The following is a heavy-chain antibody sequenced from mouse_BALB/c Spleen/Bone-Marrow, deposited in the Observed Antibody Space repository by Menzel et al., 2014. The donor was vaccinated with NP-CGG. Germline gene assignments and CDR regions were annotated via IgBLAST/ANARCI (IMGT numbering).Heavy chain of an antibody. D-gene: IGHD1-1*01. CDR1: GFNIKDTY. CDR2: IDPANGNT. Sequence: EVKLVESGAELVKPGASVKLSCTASGFNIKDTYMHWVKQRPEQGLEWIGRIDPANGNTKYDPKFQGKATITADTSSNTAYLQLSSLTSEDAAVYYCAAYYNGSSYGFAYWGQGTLVTVSA. J-gene: IGHJ3*01. V-gene: IGHV14-3*02. CDR3: AAYYNGSSYGFAY.